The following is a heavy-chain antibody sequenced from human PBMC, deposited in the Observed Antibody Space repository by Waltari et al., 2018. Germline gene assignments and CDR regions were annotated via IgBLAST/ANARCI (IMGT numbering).Heavy chain of an antibody. D-gene: IGHD6-13*01. J-gene: IGHJ6*02. Sequence: QVQLVQSGAEVKKPGASVKVSCKASGYTFTAYYMHWVRQAPGQGFEWMGWINPNSGGTKYAQKFQGRVTMTTDTSISTAYMELSRLSSDDTAVYYCGRDTGSSWTYGMDVWGQGTTVTVSS. CDR2: INPNSGGT. V-gene: IGHV1-2*02. CDR1: GYTFTAYY. CDR3: GRDTGSSWTYGMDV.